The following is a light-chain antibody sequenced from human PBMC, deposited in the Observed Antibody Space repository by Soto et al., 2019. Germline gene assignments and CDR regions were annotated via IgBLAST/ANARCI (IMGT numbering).Light chain of an antibody. Sequence: SVLTQPASVSGSSGQSITISCTGTSSDVGGYNYVSWYQQHPGKAPKLMIYDVSNRPSGVSNRFSGSKSGNTASLTISGLQAEDEADYYCSSYTSSSTPVFGTGTKVTVL. CDR1: SSDVGGYNY. CDR3: SSYTSSSTPV. V-gene: IGLV2-14*01. J-gene: IGLJ1*01. CDR2: DVS.